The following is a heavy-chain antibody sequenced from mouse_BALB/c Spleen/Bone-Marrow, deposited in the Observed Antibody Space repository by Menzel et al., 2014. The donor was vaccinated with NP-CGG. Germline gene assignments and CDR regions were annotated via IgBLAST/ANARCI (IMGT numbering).Heavy chain of an antibody. D-gene: IGHD1-2*01. CDR1: GYTFTNYY. CDR2: INPSNGVT. V-gene: IGHV1S81*02. Sequence: QVQLKQSGAELVKPGASVKLSCKVSGYTFTNYYVYWVKQRPGQGLEWIGEINPSNGVTNFNEKFMIKATLTVDSPSSTANMHLSSLTSEDSAVYYCTRSGFYGYGTCFDVWGAGTTVTVSS. J-gene: IGHJ1*01. CDR3: TRSGFYGYGTCFDV.